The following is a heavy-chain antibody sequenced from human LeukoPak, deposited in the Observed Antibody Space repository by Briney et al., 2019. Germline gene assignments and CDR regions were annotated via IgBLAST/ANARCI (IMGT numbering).Heavy chain of an antibody. CDR1: GGSISNYY. Sequence: PSETLSLTCTVSGGSISNYYWTWIRQSPGKTLEWIGCSHKSGSTHYNPSLRSRLTISVDTSKSQFSLNLNSVTAADTAVYYCARSPTRTNYDFWSGYGGGFDPWGQGTLVTVSS. J-gene: IGHJ5*02. CDR2: SHKSGST. D-gene: IGHD3-3*01. CDR3: ARSPTRTNYDFWSGYGGGFDP. V-gene: IGHV4-59*08.